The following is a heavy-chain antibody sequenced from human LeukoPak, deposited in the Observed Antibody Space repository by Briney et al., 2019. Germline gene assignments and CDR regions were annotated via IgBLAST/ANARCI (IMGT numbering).Heavy chain of an antibody. CDR2: IKSKTDGGTT. V-gene: IGHV3-15*01. CDR3: TTDRLVRGVIITYFDY. D-gene: IGHD3-10*01. J-gene: IGHJ4*02. CDR1: GFTFSNAR. Sequence: PGGSLRLSCAASGFTFSNARMSWVRQAPGKGLEWVGRIKSKTDGGTTDYAAPVKGRFTISRDDSKNTPYLQMNSLKTEDTAVYYCTTDRLVRGVIITYFDYWGQGTLVTVSS.